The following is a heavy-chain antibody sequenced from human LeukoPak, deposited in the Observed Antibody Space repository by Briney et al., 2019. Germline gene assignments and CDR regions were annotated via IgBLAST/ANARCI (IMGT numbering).Heavy chain of an antibody. CDR2: IKQDGSEK. D-gene: IGHD3-10*01. CDR1: GVMFPSYW. Sequence: PGGSLRLSCAVSGVMFPSYWMTWVRQAPGKGLEWVANIKQDGSEKYYVDSVKGRFTISRDNAKNSVYLQMNSLRAEDTAVYYCARRHHFGFLDSWGQGTLVTVSS. J-gene: IGHJ4*02. V-gene: IGHV3-7*04. CDR3: ARRHHFGFLDS.